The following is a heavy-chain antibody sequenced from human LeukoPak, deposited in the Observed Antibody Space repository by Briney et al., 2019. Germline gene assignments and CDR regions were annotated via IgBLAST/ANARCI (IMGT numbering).Heavy chain of an antibody. CDR1: GFTVSSNY. CDR3: ARAYGSGSYHYYYYYMDV. V-gene: IGHV3-53*01. Sequence: SGGSLRLSCAASGFTVSSNYMSWVRQAPGKGLEWVSVIYSGGSTYYADSVKGRFTISRDNSKNTLYLQVNSLRAEDTAVYYCARAYGSGSYHYYYYYMDVWGKGTTVTVSS. D-gene: IGHD3-10*01. CDR2: IYSGGST. J-gene: IGHJ6*03.